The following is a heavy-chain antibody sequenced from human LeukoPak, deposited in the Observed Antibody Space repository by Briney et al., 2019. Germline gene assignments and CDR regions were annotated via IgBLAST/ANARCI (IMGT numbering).Heavy chain of an antibody. CDR1: GFTFNNAY. J-gene: IGHJ4*02. CDR2: IRSKAAGGAI. CDR3: TTADRRDSSGYHPHF. Sequence: GGSLRLSCAASGFTFNNAYMNWVRQAPGKGPEWVARIRSKAAGGAIDYAAPVKGRFTISRDDSKDTLYLQMNSLKVEDTALYYCTTADRRDSSGYHPHFWGQGTLATVSS. V-gene: IGHV3-15*07. D-gene: IGHD3-22*01.